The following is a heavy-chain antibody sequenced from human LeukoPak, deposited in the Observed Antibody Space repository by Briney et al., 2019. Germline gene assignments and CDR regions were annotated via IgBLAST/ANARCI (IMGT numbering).Heavy chain of an antibody. J-gene: IGHJ4*02. D-gene: IGHD4-23*01. CDR3: VRDNRWASDY. V-gene: IGHV3-7*01. CDR2: IKGDGGEK. Sequence: GGSLRLSCAASGFTSRSYWMNWVGQAPGKGVEWVANIKGDGGEKYADSVEGRFTISRDNARNSVYLQMNSLRAEDTAVYYCVRDNRWASDYWGQGTLVTVSS. CDR1: GFTSRSYW.